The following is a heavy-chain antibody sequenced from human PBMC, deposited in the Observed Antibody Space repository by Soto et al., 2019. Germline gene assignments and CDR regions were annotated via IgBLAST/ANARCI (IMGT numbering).Heavy chain of an antibody. V-gene: IGHV1-24*01. Sequence: ASVKVSCKVSGYTLTELSMHWVRQAPGKGLEWMGGFDPEDGETIYAQKFQGRVTMTEETSTETAYMELSSLRSEDTAVYYCATVYQTDYYDSSGYYYPYFDYWGQGTLVTVSS. J-gene: IGHJ4*02. CDR3: ATVYQTDYYDSSGYYYPYFDY. D-gene: IGHD3-22*01. CDR1: GYTLTELS. CDR2: FDPEDGET.